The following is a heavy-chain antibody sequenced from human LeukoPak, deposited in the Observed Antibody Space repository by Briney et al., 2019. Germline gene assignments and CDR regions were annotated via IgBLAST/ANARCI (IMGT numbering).Heavy chain of an antibody. CDR3: AKRFGESYGHFDY. CDR2: VTGSGSAT. J-gene: IGHJ4*02. D-gene: IGHD1-26*01. Sequence: GGSLRLSCAASGFTFSSYSMNWVRQAPGKGLEWVSAVTGSGSATDYADFVKGRFTISRDNSKYTLYLQKNRLRAEDTAVYYCAKRFGESYGHFDYWGQGTLVTVSS. V-gene: IGHV3-23*01. CDR1: GFTFSSYS.